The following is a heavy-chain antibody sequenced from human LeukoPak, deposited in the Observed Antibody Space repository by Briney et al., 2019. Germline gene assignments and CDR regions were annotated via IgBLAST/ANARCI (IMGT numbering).Heavy chain of an antibody. CDR1: GFTVSSHY. CDR3: ARGNGHSSSSRYFDY. V-gene: IGHV3-66*01. Sequence: PGGSLRLSCAASGFTVSSHYMNWVRQAPGKGLEWVSVIASGGSTYYADPVKGRFTISRDTSKNTLYLQMNSLRAEDTAVYYCARGNGHSSSSRYFDYWGQGTLVTVSS. J-gene: IGHJ4*02. D-gene: IGHD6-6*01. CDR2: IASGGST.